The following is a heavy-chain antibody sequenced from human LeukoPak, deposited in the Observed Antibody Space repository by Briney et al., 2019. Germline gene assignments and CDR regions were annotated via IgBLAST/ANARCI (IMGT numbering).Heavy chain of an antibody. CDR1: GFTFSSYA. CDR3: AREDCSSTSCYRGNDY. CDR2: ISYDGSNK. V-gene: IGHV3-30-3*01. J-gene: IGHJ4*02. D-gene: IGHD2-2*02. Sequence: GRSLRLSCAASGFTFSSYAMHWVRQAPGKGLEWVAVISYDGSNKYYADSVKGRFTISRDNSKNTLYLQMNSLRAEDTAVYYCAREDCSSTSCYRGNDYWGQGTLVTVSS.